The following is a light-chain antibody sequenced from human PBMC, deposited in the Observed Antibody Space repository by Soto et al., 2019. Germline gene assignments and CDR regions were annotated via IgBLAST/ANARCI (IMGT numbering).Light chain of an antibody. J-gene: IGLJ1*01. CDR1: SSDVGGYNR. CDR2: DVS. CDR3: TSYATGSAYV. V-gene: IGLV2-18*02. Sequence: QSALTQPPSVSGSPGQSVTISCTGTSSDVGGYNRVSWYQQPPGKAPKLLIYDVSNRPSGGSTRFSGSKSGNTASLTISGIQAEDEADYYCTSYATGSAYVFGPGTKLNVL.